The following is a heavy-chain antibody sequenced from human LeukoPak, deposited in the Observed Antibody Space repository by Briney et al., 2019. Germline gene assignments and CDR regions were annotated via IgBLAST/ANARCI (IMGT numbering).Heavy chain of an antibody. V-gene: IGHV4-59*08. J-gene: IGHJ4*02. CDR2: IYYSGST. Sequence: SETLSLTCTVSGGSISSYYWSWIRQPPGKGLEWIGYIYYSGSTNYNPSLKSRVTISVDTSKNQFSLKLSSVTAADTAVYHCARASQGSSPSLDYWGQGTLVTVSS. D-gene: IGHD6-6*01. CDR3: ARASQGSSPSLDY. CDR1: GGSISSYY.